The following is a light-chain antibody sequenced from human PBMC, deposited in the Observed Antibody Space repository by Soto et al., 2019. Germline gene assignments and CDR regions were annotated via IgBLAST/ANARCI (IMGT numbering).Light chain of an antibody. CDR1: SSDVGSFNL. J-gene: IGLJ2*01. Sequence: QSALTQPASESGSPGQSVTISCTGTSSDVGSFNLVSWYQQHPGKAPKLMIYEATKRPSGVSNRFSGSKSGNTASLTISGLQAEDEADYYCCSYAGSSTFVVFGGGTKVTVL. V-gene: IGLV2-23*02. CDR3: CSYAGSSTFVV. CDR2: EAT.